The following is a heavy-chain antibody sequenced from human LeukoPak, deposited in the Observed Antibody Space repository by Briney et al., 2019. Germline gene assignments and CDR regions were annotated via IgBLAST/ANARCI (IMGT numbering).Heavy chain of an antibody. CDR2: IYHSGST. V-gene: IGHV4-30-2*01. CDR3: ARLTDTYYDYVWGSYRPPHFDY. Sequence: SQTLSLTCAVSGGSISSGGYSWSWIRQPPGKGLEWIGYIYHSGSTYYNPSLKSRVTISVDRSKNQFSLKLSSVTAADTAVYYCARLTDTYYDYVWGSYRPPHFDYWGQGTLVTVSS. J-gene: IGHJ4*02. D-gene: IGHD3-16*02. CDR1: GGSISSGGYS.